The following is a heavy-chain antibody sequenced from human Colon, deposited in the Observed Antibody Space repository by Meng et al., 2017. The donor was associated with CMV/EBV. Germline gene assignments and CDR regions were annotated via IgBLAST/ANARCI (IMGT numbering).Heavy chain of an antibody. CDR2: IHKNEST. J-gene: IGHJ4*02. CDR1: GGSVSSGGYS. Sequence: LACAVSGGSVSSGGYSWNWIRQPPGRGMEWIGSIHKNESTDYRTSLKSRVTMSVDGSKNQFSLKMTSVTAADTAVYYCARGGQLWFDFWGQGALVTVSS. CDR3: ARGGQLWFDF. D-gene: IGHD1-1*01. V-gene: IGHV4-30-2*01.